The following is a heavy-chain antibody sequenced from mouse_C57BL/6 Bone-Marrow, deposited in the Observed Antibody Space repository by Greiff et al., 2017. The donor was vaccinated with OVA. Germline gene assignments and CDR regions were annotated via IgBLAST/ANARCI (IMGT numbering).Heavy chain of an antibody. Sequence: QVQLQQPGAELVRPGSSVKLSCKASGYTFTSYWMHWVKQRPIQGLEWIGNIDPSDSATHYNQKFKDKATLTVDKSSSTAYMQLSSLTSADSAVYYCASEGLRREGFAYWGQGTLVTVSA. D-gene: IGHD2-4*01. CDR2: IDPSDSAT. CDR3: ASEGLRREGFAY. J-gene: IGHJ3*01. CDR1: GYTFTSYW. V-gene: IGHV1-52*01.